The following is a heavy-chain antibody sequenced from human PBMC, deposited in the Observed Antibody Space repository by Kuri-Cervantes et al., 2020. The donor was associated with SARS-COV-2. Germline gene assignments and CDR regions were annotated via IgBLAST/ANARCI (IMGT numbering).Heavy chain of an antibody. Sequence: CTACGGSISSYYWSWIRQPPGKGLEWIGYIYYSGSTNYNPSLKSRVTISVDMSKNQFSLKLSSVTAADTAVYYCARGGRIAVAGILLPLYYYGMDVWGQGTTVTVSS. CDR2: IYYSGST. CDR1: GGSISSYY. CDR3: ARGGRIAVAGILLPLYYYGMDV. V-gene: IGHV4-59*12. J-gene: IGHJ6*02. D-gene: IGHD6-19*01.